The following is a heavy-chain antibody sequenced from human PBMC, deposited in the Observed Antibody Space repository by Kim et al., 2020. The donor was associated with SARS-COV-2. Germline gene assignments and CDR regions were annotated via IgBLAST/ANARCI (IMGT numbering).Heavy chain of an antibody. D-gene: IGHD5-12*01. J-gene: IGHJ4*02. Sequence: NYSPALKSRVTISVDSSKNQFSLKLSSVTAADTAVYYCARGSRWMATFDYWGQGTLVTVSS. V-gene: IGHV4-34*01. CDR3: ARGSRWMATFDY.